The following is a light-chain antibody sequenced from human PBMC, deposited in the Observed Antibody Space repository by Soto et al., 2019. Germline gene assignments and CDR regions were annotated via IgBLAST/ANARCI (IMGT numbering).Light chain of an antibody. CDR3: CSYAGSSTFLVV. CDR2: EGS. J-gene: IGLJ2*01. V-gene: IGLV2-23*03. Sequence: QSVLTRPASVSGSPGQSITISCTGTSSDVGSYNLVSWYQQHPGKAPKLMIYEGSKRPSGVSNRFSGSKSGNTASLTISGLQAEDEADYYCCSYAGSSTFLVVFGGGTKLTVL. CDR1: SSDVGSYNL.